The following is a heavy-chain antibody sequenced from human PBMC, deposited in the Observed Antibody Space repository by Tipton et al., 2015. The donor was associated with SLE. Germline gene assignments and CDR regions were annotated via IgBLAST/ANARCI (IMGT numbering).Heavy chain of an antibody. J-gene: IGHJ6*02. CDR2: ISIYNGNT. D-gene: IGHD2-2*01. V-gene: IGHV1-18*01. CDR1: GYTFTNYG. CDR3: ARGLTSQPYFYAMDV. Sequence: QSGAEVKKPGASVRVSCKASGYTFTNYGISWVRQAPGQGLEWMGWISIYNGNTNYAQKLQGRVTMTTDTSTSTAYMELRRLRSDDTAVYYCARGLTSQPYFYAMDVWGQGTTVTVS.